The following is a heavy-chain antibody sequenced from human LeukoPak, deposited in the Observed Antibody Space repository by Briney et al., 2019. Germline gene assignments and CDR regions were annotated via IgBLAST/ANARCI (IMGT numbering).Heavy chain of an antibody. J-gene: IGHJ4*02. D-gene: IGHD3-10*01. V-gene: IGHV3-9*01. CDR2: ISWNSGSI. Sequence: PGGSLRLSCAASGFTFDDYAMHWVRQAPGKGLEWVSGISWNSGSIGYADSVKGRFTISRDNAKNSLYLQMNSLRAEDTALYYCAKDSDLGHYYGSGSYYTHWGQGTLVTVSS. CDR3: AKDSDLGHYYGSGSYYTH. CDR1: GFTFDDYA.